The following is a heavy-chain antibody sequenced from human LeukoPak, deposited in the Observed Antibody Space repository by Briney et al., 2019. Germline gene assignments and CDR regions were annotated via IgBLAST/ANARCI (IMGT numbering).Heavy chain of an antibody. D-gene: IGHD6-13*01. Sequence: GGSLRLSCAASVFTFSSYGMHWVRQAPGKGLEWVAVISYDGSNKYYADSVKGRFTISRDNSKNTLYLQMNSLRAEDKAVYYCAKDVAAAGTVFDYWGQGPLVTVSS. CDR1: VFTFSSYG. V-gene: IGHV3-30*18. CDR2: ISYDGSNK. CDR3: AKDVAAAGTVFDY. J-gene: IGHJ4*02.